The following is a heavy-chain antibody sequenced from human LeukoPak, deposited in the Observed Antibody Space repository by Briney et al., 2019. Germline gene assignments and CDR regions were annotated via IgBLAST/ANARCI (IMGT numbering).Heavy chain of an antibody. D-gene: IGHD1-26*01. V-gene: IGHV3-21*01. CDR2: ISSSSSYI. Sequence: GGSLGLSCAASGFTFSSYSMNWVRQAPGKGLEWVSSISSSSSYIYYADSVKGRFTISRDNAKNSLYLQMNSLRAEDTAVYYCARELDSGSYSAFDYWGQGTLVTVSS. CDR3: ARELDSGSYSAFDY. J-gene: IGHJ4*02. CDR1: GFTFSSYS.